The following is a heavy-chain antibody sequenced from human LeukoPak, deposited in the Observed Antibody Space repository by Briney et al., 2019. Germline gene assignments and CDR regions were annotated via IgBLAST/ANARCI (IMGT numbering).Heavy chain of an antibody. V-gene: IGHV3-23*01. J-gene: IGHJ1*01. D-gene: IGHD1-26*01. Sequence: GGSLRLSCAASGFTFRSYAMSWVRQAPAKGLEWVSTISGSGGSTYYADSVKGRFTISRDNSKNTLYLQLNSLKTEDRAGYYCAREVGTYKAYFQHWGQGTLVTVSS. CDR2: ISGSGGST. CDR1: GFTFRSYA. CDR3: AREVGTYKAYFQH.